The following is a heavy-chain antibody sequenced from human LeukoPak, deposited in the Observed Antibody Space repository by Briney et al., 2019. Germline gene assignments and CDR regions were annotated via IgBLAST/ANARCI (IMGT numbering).Heavy chain of an antibody. CDR2: IYYSGST. CDR3: ARVLYGSGTYYFDY. CDR1: GGSISSSSYH. Sequence: PWETLSLTCTVSGGSISSSSYHWGWIRQPPGKGLEWIGIIYYSGSTYYNPSLKSRVTISVDTSKNQFSLKLSSVTAADTAVYYCARVLYGSGTYYFDYWGQGTLVTVSS. D-gene: IGHD3-10*01. V-gene: IGHV4-39*07. J-gene: IGHJ4*02.